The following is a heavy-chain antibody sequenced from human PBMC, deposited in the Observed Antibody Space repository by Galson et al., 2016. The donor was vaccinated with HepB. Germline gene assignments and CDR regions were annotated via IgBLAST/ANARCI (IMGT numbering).Heavy chain of an antibody. Sequence: SLRLSCAASGFTFSSHGMHWVRQAPGKGLEWLAVIWYGDVNIKVYADSVKGRFTISRDNSKNTLFLQMNSLRADDTAVYYCARGITESDYPSYYGLDVWGQGATVTVSS. J-gene: IGHJ6*02. CDR1: GFTFSSHG. CDR3: ARGITESDYPSYYGLDV. CDR2: IWYGDVNIK. D-gene: IGHD5-12*01. V-gene: IGHV3-33*01.